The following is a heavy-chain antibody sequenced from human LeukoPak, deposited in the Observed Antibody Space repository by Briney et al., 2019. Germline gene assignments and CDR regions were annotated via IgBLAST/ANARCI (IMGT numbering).Heavy chain of an antibody. D-gene: IGHD3-16*01. V-gene: IGHV1-69*05. CDR2: IIPIFGTA. J-gene: IGHJ5*02. CDR3: ARLPVRHYVWGSYT. CDR1: GGTFSSYA. Sequence: SVKVSCKASGGTFSSYAISWVRQAPGQGPEWMGGIIPIFGTANYAQKFQGRVTITTDESTSTAYMELSSLRSEDTAVYYCARLPVRHYVWGSYTWGQGTLVTVSS.